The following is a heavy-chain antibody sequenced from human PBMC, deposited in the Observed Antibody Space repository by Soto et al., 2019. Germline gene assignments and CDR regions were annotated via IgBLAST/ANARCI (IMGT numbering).Heavy chain of an antibody. V-gene: IGHV3-30-3*01. CDR1: GFTFSSYA. CDR2: ISYEGSNK. CDR3: AKERRDGYNKGFDY. J-gene: IGHJ4*02. Sequence: PGGSLRLSCAASGFTFSSYAMHWVRQAPGTGLEWVAVISYEGSNKYYADSVKGRFTISRDNSKNTLYLQMNSLRAEDTAVYYCAKERRDGYNKGFDYWGQGTLVTVSS. D-gene: IGHD5-12*01.